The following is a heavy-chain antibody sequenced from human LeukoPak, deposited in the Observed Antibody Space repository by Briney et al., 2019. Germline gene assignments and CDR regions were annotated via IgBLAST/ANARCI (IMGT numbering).Heavy chain of an antibody. J-gene: IGHJ6*02. V-gene: IGHV3-48*03. D-gene: IGHD2/OR15-2a*01. CDR3: ASYLTSIPSGMDV. CDR1: GFTFSSYE. CDR2: ISSSGNNI. Sequence: GGSLRLSCAASGFTFSSYEMNWVRQAPGKGLEWVSYISSSGNNIYFADFVKGRFAISRDNAKNSLFLQMNSLRAEDTAVYYCASYLTSIPSGMDVWGQGTTVTVSS.